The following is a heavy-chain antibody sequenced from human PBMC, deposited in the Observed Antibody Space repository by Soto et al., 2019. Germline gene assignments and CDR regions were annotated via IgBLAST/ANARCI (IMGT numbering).Heavy chain of an antibody. CDR1: GVSIHNSHSF. D-gene: IGHD2-21*01. CDR2: VYHNGGA. J-gene: IGHJ5*01. Sequence: SETLSLTCTVSGVSIHNSHSFWAWIRQPPGKGLQFIASVYHNGGAHYNSSLKSRVTISVDTTNNQVSLRMRSLTAADTAFYYCGRVVEGATRHTDPDSWGQGILVTVSS. CDR3: GRVVEGATRHTDPDS. V-gene: IGHV4-39*01.